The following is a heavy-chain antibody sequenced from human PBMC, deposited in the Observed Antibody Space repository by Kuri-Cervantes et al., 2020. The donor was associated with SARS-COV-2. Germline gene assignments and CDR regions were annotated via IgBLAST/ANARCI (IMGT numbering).Heavy chain of an antibody. CDR2: IWYDGRNT. CDR1: GFTFSDYD. Sequence: GGSLRLSCASPGFTFSDYDMHWVRQAPGKGLEWVAVIWYDGRNTYYTGSVKGRFTIFRDNSKNMLYLEVNSLRAEDTAVYYCARNHSMDVWGTGTAVTVSS. J-gene: IGHJ6*03. CDR3: ARNHSMDV. V-gene: IGHV3-33*08.